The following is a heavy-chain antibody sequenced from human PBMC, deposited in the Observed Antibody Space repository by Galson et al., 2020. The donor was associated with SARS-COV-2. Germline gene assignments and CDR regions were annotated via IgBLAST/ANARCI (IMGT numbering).Heavy chain of an antibody. Sequence: ETSETLSLTCTVSGGSISSSSYYWGWIRQPPGKGLEWIGSIYYSGSTYYNPSLKSRVTISVDTSKNQFSLKLSSVTTADTAVYYCARLRITMIVVVPHWYFDLWGRGTLVTVSS. CDR3: ARLRITMIVVVPHWYFDL. CDR2: IYYSGST. V-gene: IGHV4-39*01. CDR1: GGSISSSSYY. J-gene: IGHJ2*01. D-gene: IGHD3-22*01.